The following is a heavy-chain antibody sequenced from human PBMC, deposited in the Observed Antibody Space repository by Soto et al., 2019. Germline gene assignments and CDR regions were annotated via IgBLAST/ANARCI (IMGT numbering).Heavy chain of an antibody. Sequence: PSDSPSLTCTVSGGSINSYYWSWIRQPAGKGLEWIGRIYTSGSTNYNPSLKSRVTMSVDTSKNQFSLKLSSVTAADTAVYYCARDFTTADAFDIWGQGTMVTVSS. CDR1: GGSINSYY. CDR3: ARDFTTADAFDI. CDR2: IYTSGST. J-gene: IGHJ3*02. V-gene: IGHV4-4*07. D-gene: IGHD1-1*01.